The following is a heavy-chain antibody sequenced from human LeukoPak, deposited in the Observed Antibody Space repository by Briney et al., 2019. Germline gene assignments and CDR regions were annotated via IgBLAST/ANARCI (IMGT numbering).Heavy chain of an antibody. D-gene: IGHD5-24*01. J-gene: IGHJ4*02. CDR2: IYNSGST. Sequence: SETLSLTRTVSGGSVSRGSYYWSWIRQPPGKGLEWIGYIYNSGSTHYNPSLKSRVTISVDTSKNQFYLKLSSVTAADTAVYYCARGWVEMATIGYCFDYWGQGTLVSVSS. CDR3: ARGWVEMATIGYCFDY. V-gene: IGHV4-61*01. CDR1: GGSVSRGSYY.